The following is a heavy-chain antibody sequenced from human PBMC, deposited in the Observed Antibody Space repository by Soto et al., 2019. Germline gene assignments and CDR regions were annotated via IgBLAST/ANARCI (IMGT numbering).Heavy chain of an antibody. D-gene: IGHD2-21*01. CDR3: AKGVIGNIDY. CDR1: GFTFSNYW. CDR2: IKQDGSEE. V-gene: IGHV3-7*01. Sequence: GGSLRLSCEASGFTFSNYWMTWVRQAAGKGLEWVANIKQDGSEEFYVESVKGRFTISRDNAKKSLYLQMNSLRVDDTAVYYCAKGVIGNIDYWGQGTLVTVSS. J-gene: IGHJ4*02.